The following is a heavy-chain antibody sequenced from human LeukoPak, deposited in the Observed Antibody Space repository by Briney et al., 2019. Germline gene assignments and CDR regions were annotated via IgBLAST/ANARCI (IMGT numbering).Heavy chain of an antibody. V-gene: IGHV4-38-2*01. Sequence: MSSETLSLTCAVSGYSISSGYYWGWIRQPPGKGLEWIGSIYHSGTTYYNPSLKSRVTISVDTSRNQFSLKLSSVTAADTAVYYCARRYSYGVDYWGQGTLVTVSS. D-gene: IGHD5-18*01. CDR1: GYSISSGYY. CDR2: IYHSGTT. J-gene: IGHJ4*02. CDR3: ARRYSYGVDY.